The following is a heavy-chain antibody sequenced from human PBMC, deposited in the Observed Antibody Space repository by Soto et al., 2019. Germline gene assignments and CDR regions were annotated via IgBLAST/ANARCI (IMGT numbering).Heavy chain of an antibody. J-gene: IGHJ5*02. CDR2: INWNSGIT. CDR3: TKGRGALTVVSNWFDP. CDR1: GFTFEDHA. D-gene: IGHD3-22*01. Sequence: EVQLVESGGGLVQPGKSLKLSCVAIGFTFEDHAMHWIRQVPGKGLEWVAGINWNSGITGYADSVKGRFTISRDNANNYLHLEMNSLQSEDTALYYCTKGRGALTVVSNWFDPWGQGTPVTVSS. V-gene: IGHV3-9*01.